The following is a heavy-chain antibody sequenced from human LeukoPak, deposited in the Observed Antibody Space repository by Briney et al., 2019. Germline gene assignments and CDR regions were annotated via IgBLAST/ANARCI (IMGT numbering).Heavy chain of an antibody. CDR2: INPNSGGT. CDR1: GYTFTGYY. D-gene: IGHD6-13*01. V-gene: IGHV1-2*02. CDR3: ARANTRIAAAGTRGNDAFDI. J-gene: IGHJ3*02. Sequence: ASVKVSCKASGYTFTGYYMHWVRQAPGQGLEWMGWINPNSGGTNYAQKFRGRVTMTRDTSISTAYMELSRLRSDDTAVYYCARANTRIAAAGTRGNDAFDIWGQGTMVTVSS.